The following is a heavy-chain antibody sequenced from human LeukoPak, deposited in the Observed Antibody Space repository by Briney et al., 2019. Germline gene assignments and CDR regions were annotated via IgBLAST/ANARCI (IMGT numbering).Heavy chain of an antibody. J-gene: IGHJ4*02. V-gene: IGHV1-18*04. CDR1: GYTFTSYV. D-gene: IGHD6-19*01. Sequence: ASVKVSCKASGYTFTSYVISWVRQAPGQGLEWMGWISAYNGNTNYAQKLQGRVTMTTDTSTRPAYMELRSLRSDDTAVYYCARGGQYSSGWYQDYWGQGTLVTVSS. CDR2: ISAYNGNT. CDR3: ARGGQYSSGWYQDY.